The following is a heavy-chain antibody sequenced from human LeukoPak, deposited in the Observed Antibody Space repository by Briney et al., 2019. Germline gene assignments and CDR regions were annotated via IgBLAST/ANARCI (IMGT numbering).Heavy chain of an antibody. V-gene: IGHV4-59*02. CDR2: IHHSGNS. J-gene: IGHJ5*02. CDR1: GASVTDYY. Sequence: SETLSLTCTVSGASVTDYYWSWIRQSPGKGLEWISFIHHSGNSDYNPSLRSRVTTSLDTSKNQFSLNLISVTAADTAVYYCTRGHWGLQSWSQGTLVTVSS. CDR3: TRGHWGLQS. D-gene: IGHD7-27*01.